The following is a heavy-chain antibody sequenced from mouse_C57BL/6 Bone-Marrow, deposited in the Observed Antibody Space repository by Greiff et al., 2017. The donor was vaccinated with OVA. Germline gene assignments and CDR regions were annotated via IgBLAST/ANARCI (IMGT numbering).Heavy chain of an antibody. J-gene: IGHJ3*01. CDR1: GYAFTNYL. CDR2: INPGSGGT. CDR3: ARGGYYYDYDWFAY. Sequence: QVQLQQSGAELVRPGTSVKVSCKASGYAFTNYLIEWVKQRPGQGLEWIGVINPGSGGTNYNEKFKGKATLTADKSSSTAYMQLSSLTSEDSAVYCCARGGYYYDYDWFAYWGQGTLVTVSA. V-gene: IGHV1-54*01. D-gene: IGHD2-4*01.